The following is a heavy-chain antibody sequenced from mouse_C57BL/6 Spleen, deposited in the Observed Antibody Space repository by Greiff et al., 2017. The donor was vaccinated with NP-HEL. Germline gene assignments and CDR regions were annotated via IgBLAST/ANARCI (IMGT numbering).Heavy chain of an antibody. Sequence: QVQLQQPGAELVMPGASVKLSCKASGYTFTSYWMHWVKQRPGQGLEWIGEIDPSDSYTNYNQKFKGKSTLTVDKSSSTAYMQLSILTSEDSAVYYCASRDYSNCLAYWGQGTLVTVSA. CDR1: GYTFTSYW. J-gene: IGHJ3*01. V-gene: IGHV1-69*01. CDR3: ASRDYSNCLAY. D-gene: IGHD2-5*01. CDR2: IDPSDSYT.